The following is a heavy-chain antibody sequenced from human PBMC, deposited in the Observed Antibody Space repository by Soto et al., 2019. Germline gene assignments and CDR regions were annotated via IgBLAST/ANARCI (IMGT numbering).Heavy chain of an antibody. J-gene: IGHJ4*02. CDR1: GFTFSSYS. V-gene: IGHV3-21*04. CDR2: ISSSSSYI. Sequence: GGSLRLSCAASGFTFSSYSMNWVRQAPGKGLEWVSSISSSSSYIYYADSVKGRFSISRDTSQSTLYLQMNSLRADDTAMYYCARWSYLDYWGQGTRVTVSS. CDR3: ARWSYLDY. D-gene: IGHD3-3*01.